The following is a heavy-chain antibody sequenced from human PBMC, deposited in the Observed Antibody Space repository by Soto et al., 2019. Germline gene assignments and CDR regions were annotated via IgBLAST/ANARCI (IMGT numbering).Heavy chain of an antibody. V-gene: IGHV3-30*18. CDR1: GFTFRSYG. D-gene: IGHD2-2*01. J-gene: IGHJ4*02. Sequence: VGFRRLACAASGFTFRSYGMHWVRQAPGKGLEWVAVISYDGSNKYYADSVKGRFTISRDNSKNTRYLQMNSLRAEDTAVYYCAKAEYSVHIVVVPAVILDYWGQGTLVTVSS. CDR3: AKAEYSVHIVVVPAVILDY. CDR2: ISYDGSNK.